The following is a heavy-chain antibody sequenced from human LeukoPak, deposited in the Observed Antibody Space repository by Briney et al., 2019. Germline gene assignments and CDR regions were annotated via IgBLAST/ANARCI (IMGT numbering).Heavy chain of an antibody. CDR3: AKMRGHPLPKYYMDV. Sequence: PGGSLRLSCPASGFTFSNFAMSWVRRTPGKGLEWVSGIINSGDTLYGDSVKGRFTISRDNSKNTLYLEMNSLRAEDTAIYYCAKMRGHPLPKYYMDVWGQGTTVTVSS. J-gene: IGHJ6*01. D-gene: IGHD1-26*01. CDR2: IINSGDT. V-gene: IGHV3-23*01. CDR1: GFTFSNFA.